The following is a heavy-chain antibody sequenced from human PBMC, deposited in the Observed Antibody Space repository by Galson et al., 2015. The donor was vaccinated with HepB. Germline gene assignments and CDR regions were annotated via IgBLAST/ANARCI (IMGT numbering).Heavy chain of an antibody. Sequence: SLRLSCAASGFTFSSYGMHWVRQAPGKGLEWVAVISYDGSNKYYADSVKGRFTISRDNSKNTLYLQMNSLRAEDTAVYYCAKTLVPAAISYAFDIWGQGTMVTVSS. CDR2: ISYDGSNK. J-gene: IGHJ3*02. CDR1: GFTFSSYG. CDR3: AKTLVPAAISYAFDI. D-gene: IGHD2-2*01. V-gene: IGHV3-30*18.